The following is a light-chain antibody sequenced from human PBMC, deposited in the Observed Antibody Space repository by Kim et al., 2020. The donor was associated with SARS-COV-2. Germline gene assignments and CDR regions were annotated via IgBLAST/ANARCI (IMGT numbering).Light chain of an antibody. J-gene: IGLJ2*01. Sequence: APRRTASIHCVRKHSGTTRVLPYQYKPRQAPVLVIYYVSARPSGIPERFSGSNSRNTPTLTISRVEAGDADDYYCKVWVSSSDHVVFGGGTQLTVL. V-gene: IGLV3-21*04. CDR3: KVWVSSSDHVV. CDR2: YVS. CDR1: HSGTTR.